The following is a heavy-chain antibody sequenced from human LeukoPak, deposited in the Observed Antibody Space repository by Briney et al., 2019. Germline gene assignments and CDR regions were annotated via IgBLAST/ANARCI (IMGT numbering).Heavy chain of an antibody. CDR3: ARDQDAGTDYYGMDV. CDR1: GFTFSSYA. CDR2: ISYDGSNK. V-gene: IGHV3-30*04. J-gene: IGHJ6*02. Sequence: GGSLRLSCAASGFTFSSYAMHWVRQAPGKGLEWVAVISYDGSNKYYADSVKGRFTIPRDNSKNTLYLQMNSLRAEDTAVYYCARDQDAGTDYYGMDVWGQGTTVTVSS. D-gene: IGHD6-13*01.